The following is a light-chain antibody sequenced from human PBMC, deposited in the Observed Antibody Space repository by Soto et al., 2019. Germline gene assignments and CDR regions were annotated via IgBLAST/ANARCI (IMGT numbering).Light chain of an antibody. CDR3: QQYGSSPLCT. J-gene: IGKJ3*01. CDR2: GAS. CDR1: QSVSSSY. Sequence: EILLTQSPGTLSLSPGERATLSCRSSQSVSSSYLAWYQQKPGQAPRLLIYGASSRATGIPDRFSGSGSGTDFTLTISRLEPEDFAVYYCQQYGSSPLCTFGPGTKVDIK. V-gene: IGKV3-20*01.